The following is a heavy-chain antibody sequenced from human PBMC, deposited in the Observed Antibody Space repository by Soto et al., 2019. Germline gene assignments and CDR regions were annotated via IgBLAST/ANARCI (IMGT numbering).Heavy chain of an antibody. D-gene: IGHD1-26*01. CDR2: SKSKNDGETI. CDR3: TTGRVGTGRNYFDY. V-gene: IGHV3-15*01. CDR1: GFTLSNAW. Sequence: EVQLVESGGGLVRPGGSLRVSCTASGFTLSNAWMSWVRQGPGKGLEWIGRSKSKNDGETIDYAAPVKGRFTISRDDSKNTLYPQMNSLKTEDTAVYYCTTGRVGTGRNYFDYWGQGTLVTVSS. J-gene: IGHJ4*02.